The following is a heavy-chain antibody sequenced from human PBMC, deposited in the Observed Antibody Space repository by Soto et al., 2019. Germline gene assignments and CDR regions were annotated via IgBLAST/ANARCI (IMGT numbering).Heavy chain of an antibody. J-gene: IGHJ4*02. CDR3: AGVLTGNKGYPFFDY. V-gene: IGHV3-30-3*01. CDR2: VSDYGSNA. CDR1: GFSFSTST. D-gene: IGHD3-16*02. Sequence: QVQLVESGGGVVQPGRSLRLSCAASGFSFSTSTMHWVRLTAGKGLEWVAIVSDYGSNADYADCVQCRFTISRDNSKNTLFLPLDSLRPEDTAIYYCAGVLTGNKGYPFFDYWGQGTLVTVSS.